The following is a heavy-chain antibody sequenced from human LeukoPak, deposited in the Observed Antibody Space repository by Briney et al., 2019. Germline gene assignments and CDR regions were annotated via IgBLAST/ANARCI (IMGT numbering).Heavy chain of an antibody. V-gene: IGHV4-39*01. CDR2: IFYSGIT. J-gene: IGHJ4*02. CDR1: GGSISGTLYY. CDR3: ARIIVVTSTDYFDS. Sequence: SETLSLTCTVSGGSISGTLYYWGWIRQPPGKGLEWIGSIFYSGITYYNPSLQSRVTISVDASESQFSLHLSSVIAADTALYYCARIIVVTSTDYFDSWGQGTLVTVSS. D-gene: IGHD2/OR15-2a*01.